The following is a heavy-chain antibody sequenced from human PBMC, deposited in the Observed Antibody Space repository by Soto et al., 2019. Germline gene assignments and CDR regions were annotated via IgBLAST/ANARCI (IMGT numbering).Heavy chain of an antibody. Sequence: SETLSLTCTVSGGSISSGDYYWSCILQPPGKGLEWIGYIYYSGSTYYNPSLKSRVTISVDTSKNQFSLKLSSVTAADTAVYYCATVGGLHSDYWGQGTLVTVSS. J-gene: IGHJ4*02. CDR2: IYYSGST. CDR3: ATVGGLHSDY. CDR1: GGSISSGDYY. V-gene: IGHV4-30-4*01. D-gene: IGHD3-16*01.